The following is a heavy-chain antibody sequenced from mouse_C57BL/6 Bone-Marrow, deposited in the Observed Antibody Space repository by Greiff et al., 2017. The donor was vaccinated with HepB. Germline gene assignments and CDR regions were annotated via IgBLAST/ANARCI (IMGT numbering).Heavy chain of an antibody. J-gene: IGHJ1*03. D-gene: IGHD2-4*01. V-gene: IGHV7-1*01. Sequence: EVKLMESGGGLLQSGRSLRLSCATSGFTFSDFYMEWVRQAPGKGLEWIAASRNKANDYTTEYSASVKGRFIVSRDTSQSILYLQMNALRAEDTAIYYCARVPYYDYDSWYFDVWGTGTTVTVSS. CDR1: GFTFSDFY. CDR2: SRNKANDYTT. CDR3: ARVPYYDYDSWYFDV.